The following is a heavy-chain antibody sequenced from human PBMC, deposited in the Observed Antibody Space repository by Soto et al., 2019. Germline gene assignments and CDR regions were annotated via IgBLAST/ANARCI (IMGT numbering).Heavy chain of an antibody. CDR1: GFTFSSYA. D-gene: IGHD2-2*01. CDR3: AKVGPHIVVVPAAVFDY. J-gene: IGHJ4*02. V-gene: IGHV3-23*01. CDR2: ISGSGGST. Sequence: XGSLRLSCSAAGFTFSSYAMSWVRQAPGKGLEWVSAISGSGGSTYYADSVKGRFTISRDNSKNTLYLQMNSLRAEDTAVYYCAKVGPHIVVVPAAVFDYWGQGTLVTVSS.